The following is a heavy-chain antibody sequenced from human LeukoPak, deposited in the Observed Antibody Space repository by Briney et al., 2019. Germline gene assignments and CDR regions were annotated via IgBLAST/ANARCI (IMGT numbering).Heavy chain of an antibody. CDR2: ISGSGGST. CDR1: GFTFSSYA. J-gene: IGHJ4*02. D-gene: IGHD3-22*01. V-gene: IGHV3-23*01. Sequence: PGGSLRLSCAASGFTFSSYAMSWVRQAPGKGLEWVSAISGSGGSTYYADSVKGRFTIPRDNSKNTLYLQMNSLRAEDTAVYYCAKRTYYYDSSGPSWFDYWGQGTLVTVSS. CDR3: AKRTYYYDSSGPSWFDY.